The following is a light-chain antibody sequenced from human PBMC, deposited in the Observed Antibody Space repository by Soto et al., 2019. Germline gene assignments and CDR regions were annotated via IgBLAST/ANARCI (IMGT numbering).Light chain of an antibody. CDR2: GAS. V-gene: IGKV3-20*01. CDR1: QSVSSTY. J-gene: IGKJ3*01. CDR3: QQDGRSPFT. Sequence: EVVMTQSPGPRPLCPGEAATLSCRVSQSVSSTYVAWFHQKPGQAPRLLIYGASSRATGVPDRFSASGSGTDFTLAISSLEPEDFAVYYFQQDGRSPFTFSPGTKVDI.